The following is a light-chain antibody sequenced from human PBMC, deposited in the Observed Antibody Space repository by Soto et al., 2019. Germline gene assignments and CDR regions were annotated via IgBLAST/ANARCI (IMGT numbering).Light chain of an antibody. CDR2: SAS. Sequence: IQMTQSPSSLSASVGDEITITCRTGQSISTYLNWYQQRPGEAPKLLIYSASSLQSGVPSRFSGSGSGTDFTLTISSLQPEDYATYYCQQSYTTPTFGQGTKLEIK. CDR3: QQSYTTPT. J-gene: IGKJ2*01. CDR1: QSISTY. V-gene: IGKV1-39*01.